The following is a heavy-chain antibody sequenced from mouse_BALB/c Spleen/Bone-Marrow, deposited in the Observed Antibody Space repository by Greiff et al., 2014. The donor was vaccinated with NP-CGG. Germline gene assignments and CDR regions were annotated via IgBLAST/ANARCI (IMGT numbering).Heavy chain of an antibody. CDR3: AIYYYGSSGFAY. CDR2: IDPANGNT. V-gene: IGHV14-3*02. J-gene: IGHJ3*01. Sequence: EVNVVESGAELVKPGASVKLSCTASGFNIKDTYMHWVKQRPEQGLEWIGRIDPANGNTKYDPKFQGKATITADTSSNTAYLQLSSLTSEDTAVYYCAIYYYGSSGFAYWGQGTLVTLSA. D-gene: IGHD1-1*01. CDR1: GFNIKDTY.